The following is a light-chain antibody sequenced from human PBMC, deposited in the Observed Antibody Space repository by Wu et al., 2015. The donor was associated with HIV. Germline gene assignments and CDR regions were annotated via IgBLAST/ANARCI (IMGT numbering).Light chain of an antibody. Sequence: IQLTQSPSSLSASIGDRVNITCRASQNIFTYLAWYQQTPGKAPRVLIYDASTLQSGVSSRFSGSGSGTDFTLTISGLQREDFAIYFCQQLNSFPLTFGQGSRLEI. V-gene: IGKV1-9*01. CDR1: QNIFTY. J-gene: IGKJ5*01. CDR3: QQLNSFPLT. CDR2: DAS.